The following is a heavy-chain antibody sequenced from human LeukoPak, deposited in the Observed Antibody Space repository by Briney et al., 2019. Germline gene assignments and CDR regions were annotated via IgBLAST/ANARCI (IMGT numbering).Heavy chain of an antibody. Sequence: GGSLRLSCAASGFTFSTSGMHWVRQAPGKGLEWVAFTRYDGSSKYFADSVKGRFTISRDNSKDTLYLQMNSLGAEDTAVYYCAKGLTFGFDYWGQGTLVTVSS. CDR3: AKGLTFGFDY. J-gene: IGHJ4*02. CDR1: GFTFSTSG. V-gene: IGHV3-30*02. CDR2: TRYDGSSK. D-gene: IGHD3-16*01.